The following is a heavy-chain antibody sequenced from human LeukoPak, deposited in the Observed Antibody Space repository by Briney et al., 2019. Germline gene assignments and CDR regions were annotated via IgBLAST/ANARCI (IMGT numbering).Heavy chain of an antibody. CDR2: INHSGST. J-gene: IGHJ5*02. V-gene: IGHV4-34*01. CDR3: ARGVWYCSSTSCYSNWFDP. CDR1: GGSFSGYY. D-gene: IGHD2-2*01. Sequence: PSETLSLTCAVYGGSFSGYYWSWIRQPPGKGLEWIGEINHSGSTNYNPSLKSRVTISVDMSKNQFSLKLSSVTAADTAVYYCARGVWYCSSTSCYSNWFDPWGQGTLVTVSS.